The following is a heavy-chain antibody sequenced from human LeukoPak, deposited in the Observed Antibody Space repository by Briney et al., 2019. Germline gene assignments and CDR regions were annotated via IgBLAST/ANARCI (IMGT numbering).Heavy chain of an antibody. CDR3: ARLGVRWLQDDY. V-gene: IGHV4-59*10. Sequence: SETLSLTCAVYGGSFSSYYWSWIRQPAGKGLEWIGRIYTSGSTNYNPSLKSRVTISVDTSKNQFSLKLGSVTAADTAVYYCARLGVRWLQDDYWGQGTLVTVSS. D-gene: IGHD5-24*01. CDR1: GGSFSSYY. J-gene: IGHJ4*02. CDR2: IYTSGST.